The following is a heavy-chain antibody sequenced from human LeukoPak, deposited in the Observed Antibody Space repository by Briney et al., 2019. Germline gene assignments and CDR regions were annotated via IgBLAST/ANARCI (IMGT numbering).Heavy chain of an antibody. Sequence: PSETLSLTCAVSGGPISSGGYSWSWIRQPPGKGLEWIGYIYHSGSTYYNPSLKSRVTISVDRSKNQFSLKLSSVTAADTAVYYCARSYSAWFDPWGQGTLVTVSS. D-gene: IGHD1-26*01. V-gene: IGHV4-30-2*01. J-gene: IGHJ5*02. CDR1: GGPISSGGYS. CDR3: ARSYSAWFDP. CDR2: IYHSGST.